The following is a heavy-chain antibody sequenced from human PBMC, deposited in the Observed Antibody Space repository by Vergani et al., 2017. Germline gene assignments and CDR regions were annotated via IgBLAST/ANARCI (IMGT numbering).Heavy chain of an antibody. D-gene: IGHD2-2*01. CDR2: IIPILGIA. CDR3: ARQGYCSSTSCYGYYYYYGMYV. CDR1: GGTLSSYT. Sequence: QVQLVQSGAEVKKPGSSVKVSCKASGGTLSSYTISWVRQAPGQGLEWMGRIIPILGIANYAQKFQGRVTITADKSTSTAYMELSSLRSEDTAGYYCARQGYCSSTSCYGYYYYYGMYVWSQGTTVTVSS. J-gene: IGHJ6*02. V-gene: IGHV1-69*02.